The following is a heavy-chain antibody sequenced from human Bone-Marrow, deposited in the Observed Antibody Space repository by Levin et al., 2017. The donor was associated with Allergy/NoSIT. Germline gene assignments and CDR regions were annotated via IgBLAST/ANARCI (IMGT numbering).Heavy chain of an antibody. J-gene: IGHJ3*02. CDR3: AKDEPVRYFDWSSRGGDAFDI. CDR1: GFTFSSYA. CDR2: ISGSGGST. V-gene: IGHV3-23*01. Sequence: GESLKISCAASGFTFSSYAMSWVRQAPGKGLEWVSAISGSGGSTYYADSVKGRFTISRDNSKNTLYLQMNSLRAEDTAVYYCAKDEPVRYFDWSSRGGDAFDIWGQGTMVTVSS. D-gene: IGHD3-9*01.